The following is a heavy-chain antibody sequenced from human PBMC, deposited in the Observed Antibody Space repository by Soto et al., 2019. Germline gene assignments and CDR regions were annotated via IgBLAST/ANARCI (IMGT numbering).Heavy chain of an antibody. V-gene: IGHV1-18*01. D-gene: IGHD6-13*01. CDR3: ARDAAAGLNDY. Sequence: QVQLVQSGAEVKKPGASVKVSCKASGYTFTSYGISWVRQAPGQALEWMGWISAYNGNTKYVQKFQGRVTMTTDTSTRTAYMELRSLRSDDTAVYYCARDAAAGLNDYWGQGTLVTVSS. J-gene: IGHJ4*02. CDR1: GYTFTSYG. CDR2: ISAYNGNT.